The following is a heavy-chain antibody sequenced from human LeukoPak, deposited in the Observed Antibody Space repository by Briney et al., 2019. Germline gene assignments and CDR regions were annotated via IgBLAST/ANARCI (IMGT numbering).Heavy chain of an antibody. V-gene: IGHV3-21*01. Sequence: GGSLRLSCAASGFTFSSYSMNWVRQAPGKGLEWVSSVSSSSSYIYYADSVKGRFTISRDNAKNSLYLQMNSLRAEDTAVYYCARDKVQGSEWGSDFDYWGQGTWSPSPQ. CDR3: ARDKVQGSEWGSDFDY. CDR2: VSSSSSYI. J-gene: IGHJ4*02. CDR1: GFTFSSYS. D-gene: IGHD2-15*01.